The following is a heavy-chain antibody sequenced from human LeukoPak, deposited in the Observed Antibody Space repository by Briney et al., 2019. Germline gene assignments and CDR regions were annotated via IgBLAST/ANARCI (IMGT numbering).Heavy chain of an antibody. CDR3: AGVSSWYDYYYYYMDV. CDR2: INTNTGNP. Sequence: EASVKVSCKPSEYIFTDDYMHWVRQTPGQGLEWMGWINTNTGNPTYAQGFTGRFVFSLDTSVSTAYLQISSLKAEDTAVYYCAGVSSWYDYYYYYMDVWGKGTTVTVSS. CDR1: EYIFTDDY. V-gene: IGHV7-4-1*02. D-gene: IGHD6-13*01. J-gene: IGHJ6*03.